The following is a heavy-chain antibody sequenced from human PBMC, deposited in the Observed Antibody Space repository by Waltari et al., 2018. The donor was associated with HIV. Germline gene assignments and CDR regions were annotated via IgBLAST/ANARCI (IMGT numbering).Heavy chain of an antibody. V-gene: IGHV3-73*01. CDR3: TKSVCDSARGWFDP. CDR2: IRGKPNSYAT. CDR1: GFSFSGSA. J-gene: IGHJ5*02. D-gene: IGHD2-21*02. Sequence: EVQLVESGGGLVQPGGSLKLSCAASGFSFSGSAMHWFRQASGKGLEWVGRIRGKPNSYATAYAESLKGRFNISRDDSKNTSYLKMNSLKTEDTAVYYCTKSVCDSARGWFDPWGQGTLVTVSS.